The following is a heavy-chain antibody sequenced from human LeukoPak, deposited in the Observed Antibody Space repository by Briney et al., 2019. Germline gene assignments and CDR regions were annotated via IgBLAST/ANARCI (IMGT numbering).Heavy chain of an antibody. J-gene: IGHJ6*02. V-gene: IGHV1-8*01. CDR1: GYTFTSYD. CDR2: MNPNSGNT. Sequence: ASVKVSCKASGYTFTSYDINWVRLATGQGLEWMGWMNPNSGNTGYAQKFQGRVTMTRNTSISTAYMELSSLRSEDTAVYYCARDESTYYDFWSGYYRGYYYYGMDVWGQGTTVTVSS. CDR3: ARDESTYYDFWSGYYRGYYYYGMDV. D-gene: IGHD3-3*01.